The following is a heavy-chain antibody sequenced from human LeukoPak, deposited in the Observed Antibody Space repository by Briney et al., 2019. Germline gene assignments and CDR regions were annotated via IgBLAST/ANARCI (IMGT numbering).Heavy chain of an antibody. CDR1: GFIFNNYA. Sequence: GGSLRLSCAGSGFIFNNYAMHWVRQPPGKGLEWVSGISWNSGSMDYADSVKGRFTISRDNAKNSLYLQMNSLRVEDTAFYYCAKDNRRHYTSGPNPDSLHWGQGALVTVSS. CDR3: AKDNRRHYTSGPNPDSLH. D-gene: IGHD6-19*01. J-gene: IGHJ4*02. V-gene: IGHV3-9*01. CDR2: ISWNSGSM.